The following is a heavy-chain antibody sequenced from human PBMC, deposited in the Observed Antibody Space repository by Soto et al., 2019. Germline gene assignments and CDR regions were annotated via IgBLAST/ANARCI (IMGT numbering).Heavy chain of an antibody. D-gene: IGHD6-13*01. CDR2: IKQDGSDK. V-gene: IGHV3-7*01. CDR3: ATSAAAPGNY. Sequence: GGSLILSCAACGLTFSSYWMSWVGQAPGKGLEWVANIKQDGSDKYYVDSVKGRFTISRDNAKNSLYLQMNSLRAEDTAVYYCATSAAAPGNYWGQGTLVTVSS. J-gene: IGHJ4*02. CDR1: GLTFSSYW.